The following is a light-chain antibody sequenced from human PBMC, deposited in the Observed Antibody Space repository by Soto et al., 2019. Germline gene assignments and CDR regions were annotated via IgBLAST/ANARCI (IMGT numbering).Light chain of an antibody. CDR3: AAWDDSLSGL. J-gene: IGLJ2*01. CDR2: RNN. CDR1: SSNIGSNY. Sequence: QSVLTQPPSASGTPGQRVTISCSGSSSNIGSNYVYWYQQLPGTAPKLLIYRNNQRPSGVPDRLSGSKSGTSASLAISGLRSEDEADYYCAAWDDSLSGLFGGWTKVTVL. V-gene: IGLV1-47*01.